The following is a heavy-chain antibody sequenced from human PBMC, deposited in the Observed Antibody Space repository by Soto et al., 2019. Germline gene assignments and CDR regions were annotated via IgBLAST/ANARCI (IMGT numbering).Heavy chain of an antibody. CDR1: GFTFSDTC. V-gene: IGHV3-7*04. CDR2: IKEDGGAK. Sequence: WGSLTLSCAASGFTFSDTCMSWVRQAPGKGLEWVAFIKEDGGAKNYVDSVRGRFTISRDNAKNSLYLQMNGLRAEDTAVYYCVRPQTNGWYVFDYWGQGTPVTVSS. D-gene: IGHD6-19*01. J-gene: IGHJ4*02. CDR3: VRPQTNGWYVFDY.